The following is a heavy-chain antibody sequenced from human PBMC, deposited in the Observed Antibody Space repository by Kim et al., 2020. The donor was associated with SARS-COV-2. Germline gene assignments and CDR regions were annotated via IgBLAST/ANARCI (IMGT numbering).Heavy chain of an antibody. CDR1: GFAVIGAY. D-gene: IGHD3-22*01. V-gene: IGHV3-53*01. CDR2: IYTGGAT. Sequence: GGSLRLSCEASGFAVIGAYINWVRQAPGKGLEWVSIIYTGGATYYADSVRGRFTISRDNSRNTVFLQMSSLRAEDTAMYYCAREPHYYDPSGVRDVFDIWAQGTVVTVSS. J-gene: IGHJ3*02. CDR3: AREPHYYDPSGVRDVFDI.